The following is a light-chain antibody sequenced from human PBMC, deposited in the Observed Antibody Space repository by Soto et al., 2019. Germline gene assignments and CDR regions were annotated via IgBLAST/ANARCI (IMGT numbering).Light chain of an antibody. CDR3: SSYTSDSTLV. Sequence: QSALTQPASVSGSPGQSITISCTGTSSDIGAYNYVSWYQQHPGKAPKLMIYEVSNRPSGVSNRFSGSKSDNTASLTISGLQAEDEADYYCSSYTSDSTLVFGGGTKLTVL. CDR2: EVS. J-gene: IGLJ2*01. V-gene: IGLV2-14*01. CDR1: SSDIGAYNY.